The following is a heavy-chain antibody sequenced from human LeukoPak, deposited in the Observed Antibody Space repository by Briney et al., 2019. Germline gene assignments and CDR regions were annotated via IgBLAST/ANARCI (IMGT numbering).Heavy chain of an antibody. D-gene: IGHD2-2*03. CDR2: IYHSGST. CDR1: GGSISSGNW. Sequence: SETLSLTCAVSGGSISSGNWWSWVRQPPGKGLEWIGYIYHSGSTYYNPSLKSRVTISVDRSKNQFSLKLSSVTAADTAVYYCARVDFGAFDIWGQGTMVTVSS. J-gene: IGHJ3*02. CDR3: ARVDFGAFDI. V-gene: IGHV4-4*02.